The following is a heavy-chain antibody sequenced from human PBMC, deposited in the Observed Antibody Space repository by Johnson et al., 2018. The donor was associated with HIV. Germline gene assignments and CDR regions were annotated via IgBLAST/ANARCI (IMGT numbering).Heavy chain of an antibody. J-gene: IGHJ3*02. Sequence: VQLVESGGGVVQPGRSLRLSCAASGFTFSSYAMHWVRQAPAKGLQWVAVISYDGSDKDYADSVKGRFTISRDNAKNSLYLQMNSLRAEDTAVYYCARDRSWIQLWFDAFDIWGQGTMVTVSS. CDR1: GFTFSSYA. CDR3: ARDRSWIQLWFDAFDI. D-gene: IGHD5-18*01. V-gene: IGHV3-30*04. CDR2: ISYDGSDK.